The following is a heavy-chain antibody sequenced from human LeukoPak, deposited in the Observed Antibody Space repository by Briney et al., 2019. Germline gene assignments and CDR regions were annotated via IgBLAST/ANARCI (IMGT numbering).Heavy chain of an antibody. CDR2: ISSSSSYT. Sequence: PGGSLRLSYAASGFTFSDYYMSWIRQAPGKGLEWVSYISSSSSYTNYADSVKGRFTISRDNAMKSLYLQMNSLRVEDTAVYYCAREARGSTRSFDYWGQGTLVTVSS. CDR3: AREARGSTRSFDY. D-gene: IGHD2-2*01. CDR1: GFTFSDYY. V-gene: IGHV3-11*06. J-gene: IGHJ4*02.